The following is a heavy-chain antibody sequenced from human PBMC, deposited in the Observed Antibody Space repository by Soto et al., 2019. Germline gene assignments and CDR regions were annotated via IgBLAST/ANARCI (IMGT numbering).Heavy chain of an antibody. J-gene: IGHJ2*01. CDR2: IRGSGDIT. CDR1: GFTFNSYV. V-gene: IGHV3-23*01. Sequence: EVQLLESGGGLVQPGGSLRLSCAASGFTFNSYVMSWVRQAPGKGLDWVSDIRGSGDITHYADSVKGRFSISRDNSKNTLYLQMNSLSAEDTAVYYCVKIGPNWYFDLWGRGTLVTVSS. CDR3: VKIGPNWYFDL.